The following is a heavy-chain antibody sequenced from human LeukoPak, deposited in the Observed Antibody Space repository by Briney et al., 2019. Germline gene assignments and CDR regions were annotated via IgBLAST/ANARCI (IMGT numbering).Heavy chain of an antibody. Sequence: GGSLRLFCAASGFTFDDYAMHWVRQAPGKGLEWVSLISWDGGSTYYADSVKGRFTISRDNSKNSLYLQMNSLRAEDTALYYCAKDDGDYYDSSGSWFDPWGQGTLVTVSS. CDR1: GFTFDDYA. V-gene: IGHV3-43D*03. CDR2: ISWDGGST. D-gene: IGHD3-22*01. CDR3: AKDDGDYYDSSGSWFDP. J-gene: IGHJ5*02.